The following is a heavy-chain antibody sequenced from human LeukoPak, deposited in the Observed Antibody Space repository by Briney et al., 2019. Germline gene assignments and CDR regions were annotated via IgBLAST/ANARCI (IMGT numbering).Heavy chain of an antibody. V-gene: IGHV3-23*01. Sequence: GGSLRVSCAASGFTFSTYAMSWVRQAPGKGLEWVSAISGSGGSTYYADSVKGRFTISRDNSKNTLYLQMNSLRAENTAVYYCAKAGSNWGYFDYWGQGTLVTVSS. CDR2: ISGSGGST. J-gene: IGHJ4*02. CDR1: GFTFSTYA. CDR3: AKAGSNWGYFDY. D-gene: IGHD7-27*01.